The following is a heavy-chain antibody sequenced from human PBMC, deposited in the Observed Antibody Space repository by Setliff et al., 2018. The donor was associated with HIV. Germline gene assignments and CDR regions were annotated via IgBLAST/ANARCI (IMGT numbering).Heavy chain of an antibody. CDR3: ARNVAATSAFDI. V-gene: IGHV4-39*01. J-gene: IGHJ3*02. Sequence: SETLSLTCTVSSGSISSNSFYWGWIRQPPGKGLEWIGTIHYSGSTYYNPSLKSRVSISVDTSKNQFSLKLTPVTAADTAVYYCARNVAATSAFDIWGRGTMVTVSS. CDR2: IHYSGST. CDR1: SGSISSNSFY. D-gene: IGHD6-19*01.